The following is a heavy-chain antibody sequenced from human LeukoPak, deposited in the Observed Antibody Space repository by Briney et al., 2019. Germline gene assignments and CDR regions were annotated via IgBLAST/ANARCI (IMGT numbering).Heavy chain of an antibody. V-gene: IGHV3-48*01. CDR2: ISSGRPTI. J-gene: IGHJ3*01. CDR1: GFTFSSYG. CDR3: ARGGASRPDF. Sequence: GGSLRLSCAASGFTFSSYGVNWVRQAPGKGLEWVSYISSGRPTINYADSVKGRFTISRDNARNSLYLQMNSLRAEDTAIYYCARGGASRPDFWGQGTMVTVSS. D-gene: IGHD1-26*01.